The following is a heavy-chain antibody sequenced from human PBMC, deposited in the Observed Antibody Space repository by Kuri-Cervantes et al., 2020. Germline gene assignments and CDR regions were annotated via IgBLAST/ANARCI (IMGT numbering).Heavy chain of an antibody. D-gene: IGHD1-26*01. CDR2: ISYDGSNK. CDR3: ARDLAGWDREDY. V-gene: IGHV3-30-3*01. Sequence: GGSLRLSCAASGFTFSSYAMHWVRQAPGKGLEWVAVISYDGSNKYYADSVKGRFTISRDNSKNTLYLQMNSLRAEDTAVYYCARDLAGWDREDYWGQGTLVTVSS. CDR1: GFTFSSYA. J-gene: IGHJ4*02.